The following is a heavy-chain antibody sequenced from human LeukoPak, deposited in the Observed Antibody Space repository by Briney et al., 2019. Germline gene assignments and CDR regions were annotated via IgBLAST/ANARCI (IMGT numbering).Heavy chain of an antibody. V-gene: IGHV3-23*01. D-gene: IGHD4-11*01. J-gene: IGHJ4*02. CDR1: GFTFSSTP. Sequence: GGSLGLSCEASGFTFSSTPMSGVPQPPGKGLGWVAVTVGGGDGTYYADSVKGRFTISRDNSNNTLYLQMNSLRAEDTAVYYCAKLTTSWGQGTLVTVSS. CDR2: TVGGGDGT. CDR3: AKLTTS.